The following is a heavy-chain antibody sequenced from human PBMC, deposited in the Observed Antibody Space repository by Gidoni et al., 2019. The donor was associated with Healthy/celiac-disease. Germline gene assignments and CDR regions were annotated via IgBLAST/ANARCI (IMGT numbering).Heavy chain of an antibody. CDR1: GYTLTDLS. J-gene: IGHJ6*02. V-gene: IGHV1-24*01. CDR3: ATDLSCSSTSCQGYYYYGMDV. Sequence: QVQLVQSGAEVKKPGASVKVSCKVSGYTLTDLSMHWVRQAPGKGLEWMGGFDPEDGETIYAQKFQGRVTMTEDTSTDTAYMELSSLRSEDTAVYYCATDLSCSSTSCQGYYYYGMDVWGQGTTVTVSS. CDR2: FDPEDGET. D-gene: IGHD2-2*01.